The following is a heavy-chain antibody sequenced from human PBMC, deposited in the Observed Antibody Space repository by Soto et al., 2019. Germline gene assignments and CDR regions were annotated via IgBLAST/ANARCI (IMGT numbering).Heavy chain of an antibody. CDR1: GFTFSNAW. CDR3: TTPNMTQAN. CDR2: IKIKTDGGTT. V-gene: IGHV3-15*01. J-gene: IGHJ4*02. Sequence: VRLSCAASGFTFSNAWMSWVRQAPGKGLEWVGRIKIKTDGGTTDYAAPVKGRFTISRDDSKNTLYLQMNSLKTEDTAVYYCTTPNMTQANWGQGTLVTVSS.